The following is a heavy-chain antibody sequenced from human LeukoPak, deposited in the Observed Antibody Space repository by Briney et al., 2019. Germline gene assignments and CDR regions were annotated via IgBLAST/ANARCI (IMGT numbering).Heavy chain of an antibody. J-gene: IGHJ6*02. V-gene: IGHV3-30*18. CDR2: ISYDGSNK. D-gene: IGHD2-15*01. CDR1: GFTFSSYG. Sequence: GGSLRLSCAASGFTFSSYGMHWVRQAPGKGLEWVAVISYDGSNKYYADSVKGRFTISRDNSKNTLYLQMNSLRAEDTAVYYCAKVLDRPLLQTYAYYYYGMDVWGQGTTVTVSS. CDR3: AKVLDRPLLQTYAYYYYGMDV.